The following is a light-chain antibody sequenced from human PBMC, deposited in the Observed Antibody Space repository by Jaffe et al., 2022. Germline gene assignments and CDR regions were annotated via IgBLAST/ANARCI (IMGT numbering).Light chain of an antibody. CDR3: QQFYSYPGN. V-gene: IGKV1-5*03. Sequence: DIQMTQSPSTLSAFVGDRVIITCRASQTISDWLAWYQQKPGKAPKKIIYKASSIELGVPPRFRGSGSGTEFTLTIDGLQPDDVATYFCQQFYSYPGNFGPGTKVEI. CDR2: KAS. CDR1: QTISDW. J-gene: IGKJ3*01.